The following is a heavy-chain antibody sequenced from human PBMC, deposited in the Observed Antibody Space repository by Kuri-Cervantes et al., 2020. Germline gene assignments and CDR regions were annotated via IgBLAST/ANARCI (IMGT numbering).Heavy chain of an antibody. CDR2: IIPIFGTA. CDR1: GGTFSSYA. D-gene: IGHD2-8*01. CDR3: ARDLAIVLMVYAITPYYFDY. J-gene: IGHJ4*02. V-gene: IGHV1-69*05. Sequence: SVKVSCKASGGTFSSYAISWVRQAPGQGLEWMGGIIPIFGTANYAQKFQGRVTITTDESTSTAYMELRSLRSDDTAVYYCARDLAIVLMVYAITPYYFDYWGQGTLVTVSS.